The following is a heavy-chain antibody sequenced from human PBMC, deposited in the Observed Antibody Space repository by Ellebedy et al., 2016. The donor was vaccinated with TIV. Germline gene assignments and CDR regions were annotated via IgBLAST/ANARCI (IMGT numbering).Heavy chain of an antibody. CDR2: IIGMFGTT. Sequence: SVKVSCXTSGGTFSSYAVSWVRQAPGQGLEWMGGIIGMFGTTTYAQKFQGRITVSADESTSTAYMELTSLRSDDTAVYYCARAHTYYFYYMGVWGKGTTVTVSS. V-gene: IGHV1-69*13. CDR3: ARAHTYYFYYMGV. CDR1: GGTFSSYA. J-gene: IGHJ6*03.